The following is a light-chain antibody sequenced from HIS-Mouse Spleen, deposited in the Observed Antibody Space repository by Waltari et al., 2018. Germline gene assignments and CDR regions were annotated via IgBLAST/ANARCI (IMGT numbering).Light chain of an antibody. V-gene: IGLV2-14*03. CDR1: SSDVGGYNY. Sequence: QSALTQPASVSGSPGQSITISCTGNSSDVGGYNYVSWYQQHPGKAPKLMIYDVSNRPSGVSNRFSGSKSGNTASLTISGLQAEDEADYYCSSYTSSSTLLYVFGTGTKVTVL. J-gene: IGLJ1*01. CDR3: SSYTSSSTLLYV. CDR2: DVS.